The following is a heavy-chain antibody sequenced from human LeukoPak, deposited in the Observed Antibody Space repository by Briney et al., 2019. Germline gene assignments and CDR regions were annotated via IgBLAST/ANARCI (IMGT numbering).Heavy chain of an antibody. CDR2: IYYSGST. V-gene: IGHV4-59*01. Sequence: SETLSLTCTVSGGSISSYYWSWIRQPPGKGLEWIGYIYYSGSTNYNPPLKSRVTISVDTSKNQFSLKLSSVTAADTAVYYCARLINYYYYMDVWGKGTTVTVSS. CDR3: ARLINYYYYMDV. D-gene: IGHD3-10*01. CDR1: GGSISSYY. J-gene: IGHJ6*03.